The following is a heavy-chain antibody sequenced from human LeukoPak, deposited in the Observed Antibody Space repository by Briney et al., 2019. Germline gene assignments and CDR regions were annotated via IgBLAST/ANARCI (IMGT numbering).Heavy chain of an antibody. CDR3: ARSQGRKATYCSSTSCYRVTVGHWYFDL. D-gene: IGHD2-2*01. V-gene: IGHV1-18*01. CDR2: ISAYNGNT. Sequence: ASVKVSCKASGYTFTSYGISWVRQAPGQGLEWMGWISAYNGNTNYAQKIQGRVTMTTDTSTSTAYMELRSLRSDDTAVYYCARSQGRKATYCSSTSCYRVTVGHWYFDLWGRGTLVTVSS. CDR1: GYTFTSYG. J-gene: IGHJ2*01.